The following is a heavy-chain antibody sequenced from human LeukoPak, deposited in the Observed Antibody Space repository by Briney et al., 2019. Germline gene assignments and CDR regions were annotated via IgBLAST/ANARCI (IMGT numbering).Heavy chain of an antibody. CDR2: ISSSSSYI. V-gene: IGHV3-21*01. Sequence: PGGSLRLSCAASGFTFSSYSMNWVRQAPGKGLEWVSSISSSSSYIYYADSVKGRFTISRDNAKNSLYLQMNSLRAEDTAVYYCARDRRYSYGYFAYFDYWGQGTLVTVSS. CDR1: GFTFSSYS. CDR3: ARDRRYSYGYFAYFDY. D-gene: IGHD5-18*01. J-gene: IGHJ4*02.